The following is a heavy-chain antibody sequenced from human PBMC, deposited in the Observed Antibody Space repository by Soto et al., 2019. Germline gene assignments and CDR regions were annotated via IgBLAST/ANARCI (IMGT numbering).Heavy chain of an antibody. D-gene: IGHD2-21*02. V-gene: IGHV3-33*01. Sequence: QVHLVESGGGVVQPGRSLRLSCAASGFTFSYYGMHWVRQAPGQGLEWVAFVWFDGTKEFYADSVKGRFTISRDNSNNTLYLQMNSLRAEDTALYYCVRVSTGDTSPNYFDFWGQGTLVTVSS. CDR1: GFTFSYYG. CDR2: VWFDGTKE. CDR3: VRVSTGDTSPNYFDF. J-gene: IGHJ4*02.